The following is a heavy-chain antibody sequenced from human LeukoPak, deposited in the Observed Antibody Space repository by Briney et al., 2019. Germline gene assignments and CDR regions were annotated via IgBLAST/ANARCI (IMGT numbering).Heavy chain of an antibody. CDR3: AKEHQQRYSYDD. CDR1: GVTFSGYS. V-gene: IGHV3-21*01. CDR2: ISSSSSYI. D-gene: IGHD5-18*01. J-gene: IGHJ4*02. Sequence: PGGSLRLSCAASGVTFSGYSMNWVRQAPGKGLEWVSAISSSSSYIYYADSVKGRFTISRDNSKNTLYLQMNSLRAEDTAVYYCAKEHQQRYSYDDWGQGTLVTVSS.